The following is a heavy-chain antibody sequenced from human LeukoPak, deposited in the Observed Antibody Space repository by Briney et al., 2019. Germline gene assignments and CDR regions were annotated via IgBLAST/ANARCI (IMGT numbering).Heavy chain of an antibody. CDR1: GGTFSSYA. J-gene: IGHJ6*03. Sequence: SVKVSCKASGGTFSSYAISWVRQAPGQGLEWMGGIIPIFGTANYAQKFQGRVMITADESTSTAYMELSSLRSEDTAVYYCARGPINNYDILTGSVYYYYYYMDVWGKGTTVTISS. V-gene: IGHV1-69*13. D-gene: IGHD3-9*01. CDR3: ARGPINNYDILTGSVYYYYYYMDV. CDR2: IIPIFGTA.